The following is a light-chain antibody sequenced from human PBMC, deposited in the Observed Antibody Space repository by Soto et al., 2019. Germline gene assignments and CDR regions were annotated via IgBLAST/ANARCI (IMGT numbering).Light chain of an antibody. Sequence: EIVLTKSPGTLSLSPGERATLSCRASQSVSSSSLAWYQQKPGQAPRLLIYGASSRTTSVPDRFSGSGSGTDFALTISRLEPEDFAVYYCQQYGSSPLYTFGQGTQVEIK. J-gene: IGKJ2*01. CDR3: QQYGSSPLYT. CDR2: GAS. V-gene: IGKV3-20*01. CDR1: QSVSSSS.